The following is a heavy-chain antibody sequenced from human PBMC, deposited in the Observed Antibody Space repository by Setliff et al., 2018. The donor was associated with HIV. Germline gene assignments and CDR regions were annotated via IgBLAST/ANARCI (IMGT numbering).Heavy chain of an antibody. Sequence: GASVKVSCKTSGYTFSRYGFSWVRQAPGQGLEWMGWISAYNLNTTYAQKFQGRVTMTTDTSASTGYMELRSLRSDDTAVYYCARAYYHDSSGYQGFDYWGQGTLVTVSS. CDR3: ARAYYHDSSGYQGFDY. V-gene: IGHV1-18*01. CDR1: GYTFSRYG. CDR2: ISAYNLNT. D-gene: IGHD3-22*01. J-gene: IGHJ4*02.